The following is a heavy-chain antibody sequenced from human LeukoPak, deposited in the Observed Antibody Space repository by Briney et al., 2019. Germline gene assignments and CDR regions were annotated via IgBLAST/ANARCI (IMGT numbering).Heavy chain of an antibody. CDR2: IYYSGST. Sequence: KPSETLSLTCTVSGGSISSSSYYWGWIRQPPGKGLEWIGSIYYSGSTYYNPSLKSRVTISVDTSKNQFSLKLSSVTAADAAVYYCARGVRAAIPYWGQGTLVTVSS. J-gene: IGHJ4*02. CDR1: GGSISSSSYY. CDR3: ARGVRAAIPY. D-gene: IGHD2-2*02. V-gene: IGHV4-39*07.